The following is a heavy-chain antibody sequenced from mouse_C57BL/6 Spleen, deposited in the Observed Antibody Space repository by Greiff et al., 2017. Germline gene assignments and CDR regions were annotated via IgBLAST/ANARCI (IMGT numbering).Heavy chain of an antibody. Sequence: EVKLMESGEGLVKPGGSLKLSCAASGFTFSSYAMSWVRQTPEKRLEWVAYISSGGDYIYYADTVKGRFTISRDNARNTLYLQMSSLKSEDTAMYYCTRAGDAAWFAYWGQGTLVTVSA. D-gene: IGHD3-3*01. CDR2: ISSGGDYI. CDR1: GFTFSSYA. CDR3: TRAGDAAWFAY. V-gene: IGHV5-9-1*02. J-gene: IGHJ3*01.